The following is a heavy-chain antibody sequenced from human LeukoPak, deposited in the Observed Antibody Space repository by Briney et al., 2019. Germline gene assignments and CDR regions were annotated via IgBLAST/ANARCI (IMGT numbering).Heavy chain of an antibody. Sequence: GGSLRLSCAASGFTFSNAWMSWVRQAPGKGLEWVGRIKSKTDGGTTDYAAPVKGRFTISRDDSKNTLYLQMNSLKTEDTAVYYCTTADVKYSKPGAPISFPFDYWGQGTLVTVSS. CDR1: GFTFSNAW. V-gene: IGHV3-15*01. D-gene: IGHD5-18*01. J-gene: IGHJ4*02. CDR3: TTADVKYSKPGAPISFPFDY. CDR2: IKSKTDGGTT.